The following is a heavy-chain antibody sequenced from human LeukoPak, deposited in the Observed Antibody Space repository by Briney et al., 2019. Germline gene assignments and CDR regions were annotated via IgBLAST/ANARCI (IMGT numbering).Heavy chain of an antibody. Sequence: SETLSLTCSVSGGSVTSGTYDWGWIRQPPGKGLEWIGSVYFDGGTHYKPSLQSRVSISVDTSKNQFSLRLSSVTAADTALYYCARDHYYDGRGRFDPWGQGTLVTVSS. V-gene: IGHV4-39*07. J-gene: IGHJ5*02. CDR3: ARDHYYDGRGRFDP. D-gene: IGHD3-16*01. CDR1: GGSVTSGTYD. CDR2: VYFDGGT.